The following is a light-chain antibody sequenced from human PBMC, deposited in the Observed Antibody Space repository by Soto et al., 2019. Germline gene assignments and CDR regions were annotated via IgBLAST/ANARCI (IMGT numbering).Light chain of an antibody. Sequence: QSVLTQPPSVSAAPGQKVTVSCSGSRSNIGNNYVSWYQHLPGTAPKLLIYDNDKRPSGIPDRFSASKSGTSATLGITGFQTGDEADYYCGSWDSSLSAYVFGTGTKVTV. CDR1: RSNIGNNY. J-gene: IGLJ1*01. CDR2: DND. V-gene: IGLV1-51*01. CDR3: GSWDSSLSAYV.